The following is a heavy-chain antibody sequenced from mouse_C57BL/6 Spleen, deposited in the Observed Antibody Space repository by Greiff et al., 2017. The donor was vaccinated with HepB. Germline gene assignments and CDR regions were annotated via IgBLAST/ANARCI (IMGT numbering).Heavy chain of an antibody. CDR2: ISSGSSTI. CDR1: GFTFSDYG. V-gene: IGHV5-17*01. CDR3: ARQYYGSSWYFDV. J-gene: IGHJ1*03. Sequence: EVMLVESGGGLVKPGGSLKLSCAASGFTFSDYGMHWVRQAPEKGLEWVAYISSGSSTIYYADTVKGRFTISRDNAKNTLFLQMTSLRSEDTAMYYCARQYYGSSWYFDVWGTGTTVTVSS. D-gene: IGHD1-1*01.